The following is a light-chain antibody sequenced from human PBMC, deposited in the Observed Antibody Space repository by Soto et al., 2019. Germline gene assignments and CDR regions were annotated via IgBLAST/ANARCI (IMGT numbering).Light chain of an antibody. CDR2: GAS. J-gene: IGKJ3*01. V-gene: IGKV3-20*01. CDR1: QSINSRY. Sequence: EIVLTQSPGTLSLSPGERATLSCRASQSINSRYLAWYQQKPGQAPRLLIYGASSRATGIPDSFSGSGSGTDFTLTISRLEPEDFAVYYCQQFGISPGFTFGPGTKVDIK. CDR3: QQFGISPGFT.